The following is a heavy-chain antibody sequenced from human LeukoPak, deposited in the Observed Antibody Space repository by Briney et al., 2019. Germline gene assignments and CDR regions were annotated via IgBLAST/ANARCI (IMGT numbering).Heavy chain of an antibody. D-gene: IGHD3-22*01. CDR1: GFTFSSYW. J-gene: IGHJ5*02. CDR3: AREGSYYYDSIDNWFDP. Sequence: GGSLRLSCAASGFTFSSYWMHWVLQAPGKGLVWVSRINSDGSSTSYADSVKGRFTISRDNAKNTLYLQMNSLRAEDTAVYYCAREGSYYYDSIDNWFDPWGQGTLVTVSS. CDR2: INSDGSST. V-gene: IGHV3-74*01.